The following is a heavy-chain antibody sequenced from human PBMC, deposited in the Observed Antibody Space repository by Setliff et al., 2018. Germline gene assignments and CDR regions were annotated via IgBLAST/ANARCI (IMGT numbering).Heavy chain of an antibody. CDR1: GGSISSHY. J-gene: IGHJ4*02. V-gene: IGHV4-59*11. CDR2: IFYSGST. Sequence: PSETLSLTCTVSGGSISSHYWNWIRQPPGKGLEWIGYIFYSGSTNYNPSLKGRVTISVDTSKNQFSLKLSSVTAADTAVYYCARVFYYGSGSYLYYFDSWGQGTLVTVSS. CDR3: ARVFYYGSGSYLYYFDS. D-gene: IGHD3-10*01.